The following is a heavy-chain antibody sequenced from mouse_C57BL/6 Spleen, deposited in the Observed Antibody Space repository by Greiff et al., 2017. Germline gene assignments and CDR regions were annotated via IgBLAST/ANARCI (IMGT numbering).Heavy chain of an antibody. J-gene: IGHJ2*01. CDR2: INPSTGGT. CDR1: GYSFTGYY. D-gene: IGHD2-1*01. V-gene: IGHV1-42*01. Sequence: VQLQQSGPELVKPGASVTISCKASGYSFTGYYMNWVQQSPEKSLEWIGEINPSTGGTTYNQKFKAKATLTVDKSSSTAYMQLKSLTSEDSAVYYCARRVYGNYVDYWGQGTTLTVSS. CDR3: ARRVYGNYVDY.